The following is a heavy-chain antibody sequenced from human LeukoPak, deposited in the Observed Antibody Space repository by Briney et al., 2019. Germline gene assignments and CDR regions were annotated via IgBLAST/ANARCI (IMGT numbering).Heavy chain of an antibody. CDR2: INPNSGGT. J-gene: IGHJ6*03. V-gene: IGHV1-2*06. CDR3: AGEGRRFRGTTTPSHYYYYYMDV. Sequence: ASVKVSCKASGYTFTGYYMHWVRQAPGQGLEWMGRINPNSGGTNYAQKFQGRVTMTRDTSLSTAYMELSRLRSDDTAVYYCAGEGRRFRGTTTPSHYYYYYMDVWGKGTTVTVSS. D-gene: IGHD1/OR15-1a*01. CDR1: GYTFTGYY.